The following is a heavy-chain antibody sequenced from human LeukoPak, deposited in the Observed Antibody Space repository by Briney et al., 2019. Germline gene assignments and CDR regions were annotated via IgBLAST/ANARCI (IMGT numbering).Heavy chain of an antibody. Sequence: PETLSLTCAVYGGSFSGYYWSWIRQPPGKGLEWIGEINHSGSTNYNPSLKSRVTISVDTSKNQFSLKLSSVTAADTAVYYCARPGYCGGDCYGGDAFDIWGQGTMVTVSS. D-gene: IGHD2-21*02. V-gene: IGHV4-34*01. CDR1: GGSFSGYY. CDR3: ARPGYCGGDCYGGDAFDI. J-gene: IGHJ3*02. CDR2: INHSGST.